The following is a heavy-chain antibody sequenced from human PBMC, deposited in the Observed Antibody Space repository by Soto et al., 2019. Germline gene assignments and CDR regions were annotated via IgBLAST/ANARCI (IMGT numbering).Heavy chain of an antibody. CDR1: AGCIRKYY. Sequence: TYTVTAGCIRKYYCSWIRKPTEKGLEWIGYIYYSGSTNYNPSLKSRVTISVDTSKNQFSLKLSSVTAADTAVYFCARVTYCSGGSWYPRFDPWGQGTLVTVSS. CDR2: IYYSGST. J-gene: IGHJ5*02. V-gene: IGHV4-59*08. D-gene: IGHD2-15*01. CDR3: ARVTYCSGGSWYPRFDP.